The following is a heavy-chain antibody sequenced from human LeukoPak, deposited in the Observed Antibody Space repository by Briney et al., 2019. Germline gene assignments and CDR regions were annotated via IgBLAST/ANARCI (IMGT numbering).Heavy chain of an antibody. CDR3: ASPRVGY. CDR1: GFIVSNNY. V-gene: IGHV3-66*01. Sequence: GGSLRLSCAASGFIVSNNYMSWVRQAPGKGLEWVSVIYSGGSGSTYYADSVQGRFTISRDNSKNTLYLQMNTLRAEDTAVYYCASPRVGYWGQGTLVTVSS. CDR2: IYSGGSGST. J-gene: IGHJ4*02.